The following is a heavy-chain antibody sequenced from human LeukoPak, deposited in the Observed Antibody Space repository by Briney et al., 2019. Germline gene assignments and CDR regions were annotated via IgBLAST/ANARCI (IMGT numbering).Heavy chain of an antibody. CDR2: INPNSGGT. V-gene: IGHV1-2*02. CDR1: GYTFTGYY. J-gene: IGHJ5*02. Sequence: ASVKVSCKASGYTFTGYYMHWVRQAPGQGLEWMGWINPNSGGTNYAQKFQGRVTMTSDTSISTAYMDDTAGYYCARAGYCDGTRCYGWLDPWGQGTLVTLSS. CDR3: GTRCYGWLDP. D-gene: IGHD2-2*01.